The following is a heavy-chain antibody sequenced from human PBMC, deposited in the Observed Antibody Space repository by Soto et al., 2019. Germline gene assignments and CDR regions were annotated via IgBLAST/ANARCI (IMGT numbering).Heavy chain of an antibody. V-gene: IGHV4-31*03. CDR2: IYYSGST. CDR1: GGSISSGGYY. CDR3: ARGIYGDYEFDY. J-gene: IGHJ4*02. Sequence: SETLSLTCTVSGGSISSGGYYWSWIRQHPGKGLEWIGYIYYSGSTYYNPSLKSRVTISVDTSKNQFSLKLSSVTAADTAVYYCARGIYGDYEFDYWGQGTLVTVSS. D-gene: IGHD4-17*01.